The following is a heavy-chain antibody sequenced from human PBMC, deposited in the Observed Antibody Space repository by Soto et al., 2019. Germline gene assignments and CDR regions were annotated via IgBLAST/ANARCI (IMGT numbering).Heavy chain of an antibody. CDR3: ARDWTGNTCPCLDV. J-gene: IGHJ6*02. D-gene: IGHD2-8*02. CDR2: SGGSGGTT. V-gene: IGHV3-23*01. Sequence: EVQLWESGGGLVQPGGSLRLSCAASGFIFNNYALTWVRQSPGKGLAWVSTSGGSGGTTYYADSVKGRFTISRDSSKNTLSLQMNNLRVEDTATYYCARDWTGNTCPCLDVWGQGTTVSVSS. CDR1: GFIFNNYA.